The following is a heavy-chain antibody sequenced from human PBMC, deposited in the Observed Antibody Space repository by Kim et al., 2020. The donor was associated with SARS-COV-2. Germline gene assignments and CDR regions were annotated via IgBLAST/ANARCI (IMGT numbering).Heavy chain of an antibody. J-gene: IGHJ5*02. CDR1: GFTFSDYY. V-gene: IGHV3-11*01. CDR2: ISSSGSTI. D-gene: IGHD2-2*01. Sequence: GGSLRLSCAASGFTFSDYYMSWIRQAPGKGLEWVSYISSSGSTIYYADSVKGRFTISRDNAKNSLYLQMNSLRAEDTAVYYCARDRGDCSSTSCWFDPWGQGTLVTVSS. CDR3: ARDRGDCSSTSCWFDP.